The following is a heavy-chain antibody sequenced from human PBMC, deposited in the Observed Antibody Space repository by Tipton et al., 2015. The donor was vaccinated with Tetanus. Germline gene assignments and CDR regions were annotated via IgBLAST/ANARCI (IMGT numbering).Heavy chain of an antibody. Sequence: SLRLSCAASGFTFNTYNMNWVRQAPGKGLEWVSYISTSSTTIFYADSVRGRFTISRDNAKNSLYLQVDSLRAEDTAVYYCARMQSGSYFDLWGPGILVTVSS. CDR2: ISTSSTTI. CDR3: ARMQSGSYFDL. D-gene: IGHD1-26*01. CDR1: GFTFNTYN. J-gene: IGHJ4*02. V-gene: IGHV3-48*01.